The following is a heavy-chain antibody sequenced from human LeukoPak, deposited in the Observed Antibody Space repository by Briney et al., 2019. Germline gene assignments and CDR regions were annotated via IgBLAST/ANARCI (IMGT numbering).Heavy chain of an antibody. J-gene: IGHJ6*02. CDR3: AAEGGYSSGWYNYYYGMDV. D-gene: IGHD6-19*01. CDR2: IVVGSGNT. V-gene: IGHV1-58*02. Sequence: GTSVNVSCKASGFTFTSSAMQWVRQARGQRLEWIGWIVVGSGNTNYAQKFQERVTITRDMSTSTAYMELSSLRSEDTAVYYCAAEGGYSSGWYNYYYGMDVWGQGTTVTVSS. CDR1: GFTFTSSA.